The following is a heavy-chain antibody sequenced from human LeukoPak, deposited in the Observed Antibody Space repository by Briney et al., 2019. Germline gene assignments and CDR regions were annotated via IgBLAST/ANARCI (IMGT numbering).Heavy chain of an antibody. Sequence: SETLSLTCAVYGGSFSGYYWSWIRQPPGKGLEWIGEINHSGSTNYNPSFKSRVTISVDTSKNQFSLKLSSVTAADTAVYYCARTTSFGGVIATRGFDYWGQGTLVTVSS. CDR1: GGSFSGYY. J-gene: IGHJ4*02. D-gene: IGHD3-16*02. CDR3: ARTTSFGGVIATRGFDY. CDR2: INHSGST. V-gene: IGHV4-34*01.